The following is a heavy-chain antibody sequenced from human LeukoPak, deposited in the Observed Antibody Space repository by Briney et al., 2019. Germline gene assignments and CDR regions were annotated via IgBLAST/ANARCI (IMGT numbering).Heavy chain of an antibody. D-gene: IGHD3-3*01. CDR2: IIPIFGTA. CDR1: GGIFSSYA. CDR3: ASDFWSGYYIPYFQH. J-gene: IGHJ1*01. V-gene: IGHV1-69*13. Sequence: WASVKVSCKASGGIFSSYAISWVRQAPGQGLEWMGGIIPIFGTANYAQKFQGRVTITADESTSTAYMELSSLRSEDTAVYYCASDFWSGYYIPYFQHWGQGTLVTVSS.